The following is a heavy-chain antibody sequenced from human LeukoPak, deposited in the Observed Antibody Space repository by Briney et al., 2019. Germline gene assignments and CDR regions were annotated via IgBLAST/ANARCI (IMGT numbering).Heavy chain of an antibody. Sequence: GASVKVSCKASGYTFTSYDINWVRQATGQGLEWMGWMNPNSGNTGYAQKFQGRVTMTRNTPISTAYMELSSLRSEDTAVYYCGRGANYDYFGGIFLPGFAPGGQEPLVTVS. J-gene: IGHJ5*02. CDR3: GRGANYDYFGGIFLPGFAP. CDR2: MNPNSGNT. V-gene: IGHV1-8*01. CDR1: GYTFTSYD. D-gene: IGHD3-16*01.